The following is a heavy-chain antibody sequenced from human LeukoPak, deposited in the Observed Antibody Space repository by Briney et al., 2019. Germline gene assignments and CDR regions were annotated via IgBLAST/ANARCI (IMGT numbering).Heavy chain of an antibody. CDR2: INPSGGST. CDR3: ARVHVVVTAIPHYEFDY. V-gene: IGHV1-46*01. J-gene: IGHJ4*02. Sequence: VASVKVSCKASGYTFTSYYMHWVRQAPGQGLEWMGIINPSGGSTSYAQKFQGRVTMTRDTSTSTVYMELSSLRSEDTAVYYCARVHVVVTAIPHYEFDYWGQGTLVTVSS. CDR1: GYTFTSYY. D-gene: IGHD2-21*02.